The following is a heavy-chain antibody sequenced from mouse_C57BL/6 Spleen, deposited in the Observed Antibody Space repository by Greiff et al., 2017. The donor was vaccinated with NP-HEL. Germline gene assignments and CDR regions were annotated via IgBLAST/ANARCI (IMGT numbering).Heavy chain of an antibody. Sequence: VQLQQSGAELVRPGTSVKVSCKASGYAFTNYLIEWVKQRPGQGLEWIGMINPGGGGTNYNQKFKGKATLTVDKSSSTAYMQLSSLTSEDSAVYFCARANYYGSSEDYWGQGTTLTVSS. CDR2: INPGGGGT. CDR1: GYAFTNYL. V-gene: IGHV1-54*01. D-gene: IGHD1-1*01. CDR3: ARANYYGSSEDY. J-gene: IGHJ2*01.